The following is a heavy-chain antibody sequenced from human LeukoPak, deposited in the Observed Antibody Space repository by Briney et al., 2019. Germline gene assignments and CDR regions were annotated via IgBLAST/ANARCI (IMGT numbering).Heavy chain of an antibody. CDR3: AREGEDWNYFDY. CDR2: TRNKANSYTT. J-gene: IGHJ4*02. Sequence: GGSLRLSCVASGFTFSDHYMDWVRQAPGKGLEWVGRTRNKANSYTTEYAASVKGRFTISRDDSKNLLYLQMNSLKTEDTAVYYCAREGEDWNYFDYWGQGTLVTVSS. CDR1: GFTFSDHY. V-gene: IGHV3-72*01. D-gene: IGHD3-16*01.